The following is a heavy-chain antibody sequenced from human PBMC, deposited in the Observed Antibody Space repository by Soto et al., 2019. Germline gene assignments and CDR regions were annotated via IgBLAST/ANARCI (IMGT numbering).Heavy chain of an antibody. CDR2: INHSGNT. CDR3: ARHHVRGRTIAGAAEF. CDR1: GKSLSGYY. J-gene: IGHJ4*02. V-gene: IGHV4-34*01. D-gene: IGHD1-26*01. Sequence: SETLSLTCAVYGKSLSGYYWSWIRQPPGKALEWIGEINHSGNTTYNPSLKSRVTISVDTSKNQLFLNLSSATAPDTAMYFCARHHVRGRTIAGAAEFWGQGTLVTVSS.